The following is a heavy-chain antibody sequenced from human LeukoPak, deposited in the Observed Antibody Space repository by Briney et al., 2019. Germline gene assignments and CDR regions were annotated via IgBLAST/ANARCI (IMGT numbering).Heavy chain of an antibody. CDR3: RAYEDGSGSYYNVRTYYFDY. J-gene: IGHJ4*02. CDR2: ISYDGSNK. Sequence: PGGSLRLSCAASGFTFSSYAMHWVRQAPGKGLEWVAVISYDGSNKYYADSVKGRFTISRDNSKNTLYLQMNSLKTEDTAVYYCRAYEDGSGSYYNVRTYYFDYWGQGTLVTVSS. D-gene: IGHD3-10*01. V-gene: IGHV3-30-3*01. CDR1: GFTFSSYA.